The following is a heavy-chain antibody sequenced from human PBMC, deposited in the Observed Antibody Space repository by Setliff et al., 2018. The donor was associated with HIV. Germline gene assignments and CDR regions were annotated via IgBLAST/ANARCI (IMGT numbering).Heavy chain of an antibody. CDR1: GYTLTDYY. CDR3: ARVPYRSAWFSGGHDAFDI. J-gene: IGHJ3*02. D-gene: IGHD6-19*01. CDR2: VNPHVGGT. V-gene: IGHV1-2*02. Sequence: ASVKVSCKASGYTLTDYYVQWVRQAPGQGLEWMGWVNPHVGGTYYAQILEGRVTMTRDTSTSTAYMELSRLRSDDTAVYFCARVPYRSAWFSGGHDAFDICGQGTMVTVSS.